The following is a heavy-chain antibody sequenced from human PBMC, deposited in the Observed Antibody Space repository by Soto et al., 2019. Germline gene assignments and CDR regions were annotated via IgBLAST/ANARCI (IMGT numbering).Heavy chain of an antibody. CDR3: ARDRVWSGYRQAAFDI. CDR2: IYYSGST. Sequence: SETLSLTCTVSGGSISSGGYYWSWIRQHPGKGLEWIGYIYYSGSTYYNPSLKSRVTISVDTSKNQFSLKLSSVTAADTAVYYCARDRVWSGYRQAAFDIWGQGTTVTVSS. J-gene: IGHJ3*02. D-gene: IGHD3-3*01. V-gene: IGHV4-31*03. CDR1: GGSISSGGYY.